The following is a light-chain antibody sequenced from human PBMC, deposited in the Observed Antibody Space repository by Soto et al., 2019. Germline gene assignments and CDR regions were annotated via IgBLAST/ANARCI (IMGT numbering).Light chain of an antibody. CDR1: TSNIGRNY. Sequence: QSVLTQPPSVSAAPGQTVTISCSGSTSNIGRNYVSWYQQLPGTAPQHLIFDSDKRHSGIPDRFSASTAGTSAPLDIAGLQAEDEAEYHCDPWDSNLGAVVFGGGTKVTVL. CDR3: DPWDSNLGAVV. V-gene: IGLV1-51*01. J-gene: IGLJ2*01. CDR2: DSD.